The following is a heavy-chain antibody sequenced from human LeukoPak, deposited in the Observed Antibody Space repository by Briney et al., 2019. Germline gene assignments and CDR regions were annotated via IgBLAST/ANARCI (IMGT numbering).Heavy chain of an antibody. CDR3: ARDRVSSGWYNYFDY. D-gene: IGHD6-19*01. CDR1: GFTFSSYG. Sequence: GRALRLSCAASGFTFSSYGMHWVRQAPGKGLEWVAVISYDGSNKYYADSVKGRFTISRDNSKNTLYLQMNSLRAEDTAVYYCARDRVSSGWYNYFDYWGQGTLVTVSS. J-gene: IGHJ4*02. V-gene: IGHV3-30*03. CDR2: ISYDGSNK.